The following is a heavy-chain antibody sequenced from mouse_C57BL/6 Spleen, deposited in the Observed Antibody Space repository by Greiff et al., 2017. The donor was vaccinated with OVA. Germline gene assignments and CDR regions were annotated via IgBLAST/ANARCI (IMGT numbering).Heavy chain of an antibody. CDR1: GYSITSGYY. V-gene: IGHV3-6*01. CDR3: AREALDYYGSSLDY. CDR2: ISYDGSN. Sequence: ESGPGLVKPSQSLSLTCSVTGYSITSGYYWNWIRQFPGNKLEWMGYISYDGSNNYNPSLKNRISITRDTSKNQFFLKLNSVTTEDTATYYCAREALDYYGSSLDYWGQGTTLTVSS. J-gene: IGHJ2*01. D-gene: IGHD1-1*01.